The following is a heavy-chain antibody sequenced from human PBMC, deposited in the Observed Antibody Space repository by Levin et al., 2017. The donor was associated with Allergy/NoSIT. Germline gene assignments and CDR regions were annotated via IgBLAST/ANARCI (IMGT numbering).Heavy chain of an antibody. CDR3: VGLIRSNCQTYDYRMDV. D-gene: IGHD3-10*01. V-gene: IGHV5-51*01. Sequence: GESLKISCKGFGYSFNTHWIGWVRQTPGKGLECMGIIYPDDSDTKYSPSFQGQATISADKSSTSAFLQWSSVTASDSAIYYCVGLIRSNCQTYDYRMDVWGQGTTVIVSS. CDR2: IYPDDSDT. J-gene: IGHJ6*02. CDR1: GYSFNTHW.